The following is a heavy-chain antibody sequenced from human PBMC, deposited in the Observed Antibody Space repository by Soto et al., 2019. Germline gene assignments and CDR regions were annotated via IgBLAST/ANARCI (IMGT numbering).Heavy chain of an antibody. CDR1: GGSFSSGGYY. J-gene: IGHJ4*02. D-gene: IGHD3-3*01. Sequence: QVQLQESGPGLVKPSQTLSLTCTVSGGSFSSGGYYWSWIRQHPGKGLEWIGYIYYSGSTYYNPSLKSRVTISVDTSKNQFSLKLSSVTAADTAVYYCARQVLRFLEWPNYFDYWGQGTLVTVSS. V-gene: IGHV4-31*03. CDR2: IYYSGST. CDR3: ARQVLRFLEWPNYFDY.